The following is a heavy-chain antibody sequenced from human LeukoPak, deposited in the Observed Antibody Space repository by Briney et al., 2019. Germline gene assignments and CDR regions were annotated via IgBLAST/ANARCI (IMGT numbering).Heavy chain of an antibody. D-gene: IGHD5-12*01. CDR1: GGSFNSYY. CDR3: ARQTYIVATIGGDYYYYMDV. CDR2: INHSGST. J-gene: IGHJ6*03. V-gene: IGHV4-34*01. Sequence: SETLSLTCAVYGGSFNSYYWSWIRQSPGKGLEWIGEINHSGSTNYNPSLESRVTISVDTSKNQFSLKLSSVTAADTAVYYCARQTYIVATIGGDYYYYMDVWGKGTTVTVSS.